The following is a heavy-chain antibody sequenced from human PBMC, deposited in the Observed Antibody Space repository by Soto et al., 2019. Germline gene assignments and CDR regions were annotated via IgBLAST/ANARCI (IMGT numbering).Heavy chain of an antibody. Sequence: VQLVESGGGLVQPGGSLRLSCAASGFTFSSYWMSWVRQAPGKGLEWVANIKQDGSEKYYVDSVKGRFTISRDNAKNSLYLQMNSLRAEDTAVYYCARDSAPDAEVTRYYFDYWGQGTLVTVSS. CDR3: ARDSAPDAEVTRYYFDY. V-gene: IGHV3-7*01. D-gene: IGHD2-21*02. CDR1: GFTFSSYW. CDR2: IKQDGSEK. J-gene: IGHJ4*02.